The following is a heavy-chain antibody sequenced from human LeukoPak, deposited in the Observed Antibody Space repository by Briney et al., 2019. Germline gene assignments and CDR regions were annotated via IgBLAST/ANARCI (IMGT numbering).Heavy chain of an antibody. CDR3: AKDGHCPGALCPTQIAVAGYNDN. J-gene: IGHJ4*02. Sequence: GGSLRLSCAASGFTFSIYTMNWVRQAPGKGLEWVSIINYNGDNKYYADSVQGRFTISRDNSKNTVYLQMNSLRAEDTAIYYRAKDGHCPGALCPTQIAVAGYNDNWGQGTLVTVSS. CDR1: GFTFSIYT. CDR2: INYNGDNK. V-gene: IGHV3-23*01. D-gene: IGHD6-19*01.